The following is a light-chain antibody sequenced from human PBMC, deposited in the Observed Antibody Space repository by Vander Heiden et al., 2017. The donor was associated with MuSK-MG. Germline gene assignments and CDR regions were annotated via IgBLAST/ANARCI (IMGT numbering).Light chain of an antibody. V-gene: IGLV2-8*01. J-gene: IGLJ2*01. Sequence: QSPLTHPPSASGSPGQSVTISSTGTSSDVGGYNYVSWYQQHPGKAPKLMIYEVSKRPSGVPDRFSGSKSGNTASLTVSGLQAEDEADYYCSSYAGSNNFVVFGGGTKLTVL. CDR1: SSDVGGYNY. CDR2: EVS. CDR3: SSYAGSNNFVV.